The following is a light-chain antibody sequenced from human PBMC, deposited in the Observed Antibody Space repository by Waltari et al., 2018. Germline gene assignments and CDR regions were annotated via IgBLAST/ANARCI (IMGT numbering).Light chain of an antibody. CDR3: QQYFVYPYT. CDR1: PAISGY. V-gene: IGKV1-8*01. CDR2: ASS. Sequence: ALRMTQSPSSLAASTGDRVNITCRASPAISGYLAWYQQKPGKAPTLLVYASSTSQTGVPSRFIGSGSGTAFTLTIDCLQSEDFATYYCQQYFVYPYTFGQGTKLEIK. J-gene: IGKJ2*01.